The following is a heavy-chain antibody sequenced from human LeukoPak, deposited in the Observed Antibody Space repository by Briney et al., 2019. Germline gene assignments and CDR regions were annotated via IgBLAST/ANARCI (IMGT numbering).Heavy chain of an antibody. J-gene: IGHJ5*02. CDR2: ISAYNGNT. Sequence: GASVKVSCKASGYTFTSYGISWVRQAPGQGLEWMGWISAYNGNTNYAQKLQGRVTMTTDTSTSTAYMELRSLRSDDTAVYYCARDPALGYTSGWCNWFDPWGQGTLVTVSS. CDR3: ARDPALGYTSGWCNWFDP. CDR1: GYTFTSYG. V-gene: IGHV1-18*01. D-gene: IGHD6-19*01.